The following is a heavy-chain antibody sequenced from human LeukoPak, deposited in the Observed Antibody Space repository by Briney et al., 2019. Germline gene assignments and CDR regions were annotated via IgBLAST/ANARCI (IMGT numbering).Heavy chain of an antibody. CDR2: IYTSGST. V-gene: IGHV4-4*07. CDR1: GVSISSYY. CDR3: ARDRSSSFTMSYYYYYMDV. J-gene: IGHJ6*03. D-gene: IGHD3-22*01. Sequence: SGILSLTCTVSGVSISSYYWSWLRQPAGKGLEWIGRIYTSGSTNYNPSLKSRVTMSVDTSKNQFSLKLSSVTAADTAVYYCARDRSSSFTMSYYYYYMDVWGKGTTVTISS.